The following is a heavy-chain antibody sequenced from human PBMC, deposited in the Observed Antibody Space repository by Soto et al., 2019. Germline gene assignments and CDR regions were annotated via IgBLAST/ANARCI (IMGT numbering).Heavy chain of an antibody. CDR1: GGTFSSYA. J-gene: IGHJ5*02. CDR3: ARGPPILTGISWFDP. D-gene: IGHD3-9*01. V-gene: IGHV1-69*13. Sequence: SVKVSCKASGGTFSSYAISWVRQAPGQGLEWMGGIIPIFGTANYAQKFQGRVTITADESTSTAYMELSSLRSEDTDVYYCARGPPILTGISWFDPWGQGTLVTVSS. CDR2: IIPIFGTA.